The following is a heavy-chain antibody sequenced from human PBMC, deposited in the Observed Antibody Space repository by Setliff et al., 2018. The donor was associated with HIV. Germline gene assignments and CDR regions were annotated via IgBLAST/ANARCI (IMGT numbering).Heavy chain of an antibody. Sequence: GESLKISCQASGYSFTKFWIGWVRQMPGKGLEWMGRIYPGDSDTRYSQSFQGQVTISADKSINTAYMELSSLRYDDTAIYYCARSPDPYSGTTDYWGQGTLVTVSS. CDR1: GYSFTKFW. V-gene: IGHV5-51*01. CDR2: IYPGDSDT. D-gene: IGHD1-26*01. CDR3: ARSPDPYSGTTDY. J-gene: IGHJ4*02.